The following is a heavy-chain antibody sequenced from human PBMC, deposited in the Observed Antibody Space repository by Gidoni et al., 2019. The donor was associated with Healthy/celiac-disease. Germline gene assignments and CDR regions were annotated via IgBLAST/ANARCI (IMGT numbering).Heavy chain of an antibody. Sequence: QVQLVQSGAEVTKPGATVKVSCQASGYTSTSYAMHWVRLAPGQRLEWKGWINAGNGNTKYSQKFQGRVTITRDTSASTAYMELSSLRSEDTAVYYCARDRVVPAAMGFDYWGQRTLVTVSS. CDR2: INAGNGNT. J-gene: IGHJ4*02. V-gene: IGHV1-3*01. CDR1: GYTSTSYA. D-gene: IGHD2-2*01. CDR3: ARDRVVPAAMGFDY.